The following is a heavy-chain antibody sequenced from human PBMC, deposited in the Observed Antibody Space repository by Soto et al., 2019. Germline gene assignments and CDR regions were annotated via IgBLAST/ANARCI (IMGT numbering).Heavy chain of an antibody. J-gene: IGHJ4*02. CDR2: INPNSGGT. D-gene: IGHD3-3*01. CDR3: ARGQVTTYDFWSGYDY. V-gene: IGHV1-2*04. CDR1: GYTFTGYY. Sequence: ASVKVSCKAPGYTFTGYYMHWVRQAPGQGLEWMGWINPNSGGTNYAQKFQGWVTMTRDTSISTAYMELSRLRSDDTAVYYCARGQVTTYDFWSGYDYWGQGTLVTVSS.